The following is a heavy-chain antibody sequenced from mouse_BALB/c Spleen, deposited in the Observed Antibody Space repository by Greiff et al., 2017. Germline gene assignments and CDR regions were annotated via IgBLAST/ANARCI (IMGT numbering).Heavy chain of an antibody. CDR2: ISYSGST. D-gene: IGHD2-1*01. CDR1: GYSITSDYA. J-gene: IGHJ3*01. CDR3: AGVYGNYGWFAY. V-gene: IGHV3-2*02. Sequence: EVKLVESGPGLVKPSQSLSLTCTVTGYSITSDYAWNWIRQFPGNKLEWMGYISYSGSTSYNPSLKSRISITRDTSKNQFFLQLNSVTTEDTATYYCAGVYGNYGWFAYWGQGTLVTVSA.